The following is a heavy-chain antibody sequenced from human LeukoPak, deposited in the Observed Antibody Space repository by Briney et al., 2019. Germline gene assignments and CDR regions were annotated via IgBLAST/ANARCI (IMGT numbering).Heavy chain of an antibody. J-gene: IGHJ4*02. CDR3: ARSSASTYYYGSGTFDY. CDR1: GDSVSSNSTA. Sequence: SQTLSLTCAISGDSVSSNSTAWNWIRQSPSRGLEWLGRTYYRSKWYNDYAVSVKSRITINPDTSKNQCSLQLNSVTPEDTAVYYCARSSASTYYYGSGTFDYWGQGTLVTVSS. V-gene: IGHV6-1*01. CDR2: TYYRSKWYN. D-gene: IGHD3-10*01.